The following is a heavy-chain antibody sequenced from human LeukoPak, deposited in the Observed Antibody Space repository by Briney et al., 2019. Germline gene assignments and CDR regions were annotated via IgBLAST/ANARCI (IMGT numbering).Heavy chain of an antibody. D-gene: IGHD3-10*01. J-gene: IGHJ3*01. CDR2: IYYSGST. CDR3: AREGEYYSESGNLVDASDV. V-gene: IGHV4-59*01. CDR1: GGSISSYY. Sequence: SETLSLTCTVSGGSISSYYWSWIRQPPGKGLEWIAYIYYSGSTNYNPSLKSRVTISVDTSKNQFSLKLSSVTAADTAVYYCAREGEYYSESGNLVDASDVWGQGTMVIVSA.